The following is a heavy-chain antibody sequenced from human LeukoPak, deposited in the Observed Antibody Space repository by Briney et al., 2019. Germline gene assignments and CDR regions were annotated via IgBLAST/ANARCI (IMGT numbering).Heavy chain of an antibody. CDR3: ARGYYYGSGSYYWANNWFDP. CDR1: GFTFSSYS. J-gene: IGHJ5*02. D-gene: IGHD3-10*01. Sequence: PGGSLRLSCAASGFTFSSYSMNWVRQAPGTGLESVSRINSVWYSTSYADSLKGRFTTTRDNANNTLYLQMNSLRAEDMAVYYCARGYYYGSGSYYWANNWFDPWGQGTLVTVSS. V-gene: IGHV3-74*01. CDR2: INSVWYST.